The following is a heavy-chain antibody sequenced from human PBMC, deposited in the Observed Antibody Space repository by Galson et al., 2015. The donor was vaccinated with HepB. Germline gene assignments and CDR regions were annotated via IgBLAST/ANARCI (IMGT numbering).Heavy chain of an antibody. CDR3: ARESGWLIDN. D-gene: IGHD3-16*01. V-gene: IGHV3-48*02. J-gene: IGHJ4*02. CDR2: ISSSSSGV. CDR1: GFTFNIYS. Sequence: SLRLSCAASGFTFNIYSMNWVRQAPGRGLEWVSYISSSSSGVYYADSVKGRFTISRDNAKNSLYLQMNSLRDEDTAVYYCARESGWLIDNWGQGTLVTVSS.